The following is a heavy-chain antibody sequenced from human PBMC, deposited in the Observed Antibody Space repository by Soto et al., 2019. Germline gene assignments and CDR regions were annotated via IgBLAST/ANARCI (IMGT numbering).Heavy chain of an antibody. D-gene: IGHD3-10*01. Sequence: SETLSLTCAVYGGSFSGYYWSWIRQPPGKGLEWIGEINRSGSTNYNPSLKSRVTISVDTSKNQFSLKLSSVTAADTAVYYCARGGGRESYIDYWGQGTLVTVSS. CDR2: INRSGST. V-gene: IGHV4-34*01. CDR3: ARGGGRESYIDY. J-gene: IGHJ4*02. CDR1: GGSFSGYY.